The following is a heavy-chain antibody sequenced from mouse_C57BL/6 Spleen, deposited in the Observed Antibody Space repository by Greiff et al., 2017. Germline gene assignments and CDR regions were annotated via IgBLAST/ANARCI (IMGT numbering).Heavy chain of an antibody. CDR3: ARMGPSTVVATDFDY. Sequence: QVQLQQSGAELVKPGASVKLSCKASGYTFTSYWMHWVKQRPGRGLEWIGRIDPNSGGTKYNEKFKSKATLTVDKPSSTAYMQLSSLTSEDSAVYYCARMGPSTVVATDFDYWGQGTTLTVSS. CDR1: GYTFTSYW. J-gene: IGHJ2*01. V-gene: IGHV1-72*01. D-gene: IGHD1-1*01. CDR2: IDPNSGGT.